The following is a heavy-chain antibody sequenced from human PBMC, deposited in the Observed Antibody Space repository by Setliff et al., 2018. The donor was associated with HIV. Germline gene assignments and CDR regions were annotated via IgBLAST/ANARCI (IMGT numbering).Heavy chain of an antibody. J-gene: IGHJ6*03. CDR1: GYSFTNYW. D-gene: IGHD2-2*01. V-gene: IGHV5-51*01. CDR2: IFPGDSDT. CDR3: ARQPGRAAMGRENYYYYYMDV. Sequence: GESLKISCTGSGYSFTNYWIGWVRQMPGKGLEWMGIIFPGDSDTSYSPSFQGQVTISADTSISTAYLQWRSLKASDTAMYYCARQPGRAAMGRENYYYYYMDVWGKGTTVTVSS.